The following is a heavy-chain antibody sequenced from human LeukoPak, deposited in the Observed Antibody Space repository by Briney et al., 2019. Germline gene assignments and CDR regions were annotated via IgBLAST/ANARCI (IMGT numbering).Heavy chain of an antibody. D-gene: IGHD2-21*02. CDR1: GFTFSSYA. J-gene: IGHJ4*02. Sequence: GRSLRLSCAASGFTFSSYAMHWVRQAPGTGLEWVAVISYDGSNKYYADSVKGRFTISRDNSKNTLYLQMNSLRAEDTAVYYCARDTSSLAYCGGDCYIDYWGQGTLVTVSS. V-gene: IGHV3-30*04. CDR2: ISYDGSNK. CDR3: ARDTSSLAYCGGDCYIDY.